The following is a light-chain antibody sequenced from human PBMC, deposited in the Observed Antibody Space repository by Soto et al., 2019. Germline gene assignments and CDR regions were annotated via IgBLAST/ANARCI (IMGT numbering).Light chain of an antibody. CDR2: AAS. V-gene: IGKV4-1*01. CDR3: QQLNSYPIT. Sequence: DIVMTQSPDSLAVSLGERATINCKSSRSILFSSNNKNYLAWYQQKPGKAPKLLIYAASTLQSGVPSRFSGSGSGTDFTLTISSLQPEDFATYFCQQLNSYPITFGQGTRLEIK. CDR1: RSILFSSNNKNY. J-gene: IGKJ5*01.